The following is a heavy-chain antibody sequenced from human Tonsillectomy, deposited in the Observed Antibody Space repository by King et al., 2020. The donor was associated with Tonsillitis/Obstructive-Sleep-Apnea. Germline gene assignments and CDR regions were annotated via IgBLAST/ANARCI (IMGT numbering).Heavy chain of an antibody. CDR2: INWNGGDT. V-gene: IGHV3-20*04. Sequence: QLVQSGGGVVRPGGSLRLSCAASGFIFDDFGMSWVRQAPGKGLEWVSGINWNGGDTGHADSVKGRFTTSRDNAQNSLYLQMNSLRAEDTALYFCAGAASGFCSGGSCYSVYMDVWGKGTTVTVSS. D-gene: IGHD2-15*01. J-gene: IGHJ6*03. CDR3: AGAASGFCSGGSCYSVYMDV. CDR1: GFIFDDFG.